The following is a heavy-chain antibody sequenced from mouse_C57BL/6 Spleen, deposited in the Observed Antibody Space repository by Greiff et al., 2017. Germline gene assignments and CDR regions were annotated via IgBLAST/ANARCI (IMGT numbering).Heavy chain of an antibody. Sequence: EVKLQQSGPELVKPGASVKMSCKASGYTFTDYNMHWVKQSHGKSLEWIGYINPNNGGTSYNQKFKGKATLTVNKSSSTAYMDLLSLTSEDSAVYYCARWSTTVVAVAYWGQGTTLTVSS. CDR2: INPNNGGT. J-gene: IGHJ2*01. V-gene: IGHV1-22*01. CDR3: ARWSTTVVAVAY. CDR1: GYTFTDYN. D-gene: IGHD1-1*01.